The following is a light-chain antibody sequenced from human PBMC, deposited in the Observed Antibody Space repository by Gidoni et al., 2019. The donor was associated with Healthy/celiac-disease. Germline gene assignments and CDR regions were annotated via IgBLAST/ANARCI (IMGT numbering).Light chain of an antibody. J-gene: IGKJ4*01. V-gene: IGKV3-15*01. CDR2: GAS. CDR3: QQYNNWPLT. CDR1: QSVSSN. Sequence: EIVMTQSPATLSVSPGERAPLPCRAGQSVSSNLAWYQQKPGQAPRLLIYGASTRATGIPAGFSGSGSGKEFTLTISSLQSEDFAVYYCQQYNNWPLTFGGGTKVEIK.